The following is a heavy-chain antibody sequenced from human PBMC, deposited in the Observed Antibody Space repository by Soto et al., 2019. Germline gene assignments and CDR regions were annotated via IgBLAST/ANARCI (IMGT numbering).Heavy chain of an antibody. CDR1: GFTFSSYA. J-gene: IGHJ4*02. V-gene: IGHV3-23*01. CDR3: AKDPYYGSGTPFDY. CDR2: ISDSGGST. D-gene: IGHD3-10*01. Sequence: GGSLRLSCAASGFTFSSYAMSWVRQAPGKGLEWVSAISDSGGSTYYADSVKGRFTISRDNSKNTLYLQMNSLRAEDTAVYYCAKDPYYGSGTPFDYWGQGTLVTVSS.